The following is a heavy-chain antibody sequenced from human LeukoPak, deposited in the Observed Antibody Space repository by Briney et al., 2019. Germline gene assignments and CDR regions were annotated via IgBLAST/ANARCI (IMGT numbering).Heavy chain of an antibody. Sequence: GGSLRLSCAASGFTVSTNYMNWVRQAPGKGLEWVSVIYSGGTTYYADSVKGRFTISRDNSKNTLYLQMNSLRAEDTAVYYCAELGITMIGGVWGKGTTVTISS. D-gene: IGHD3-10*02. J-gene: IGHJ6*04. CDR3: AELGITMIGGV. V-gene: IGHV3-53*01. CDR1: GFTVSTNY. CDR2: IYSGGTT.